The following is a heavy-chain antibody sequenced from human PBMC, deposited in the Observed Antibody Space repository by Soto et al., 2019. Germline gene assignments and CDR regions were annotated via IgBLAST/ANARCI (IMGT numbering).Heavy chain of an antibody. J-gene: IGHJ6*02. CDR2: ISSSSSTI. V-gene: IGHV3-48*02. CDR3: ARVSRLMVYAIRAYYYYGMDV. D-gene: IGHD2-8*01. Sequence: WWSLRLSCSASVFTCSSYSMNWFRQAPGKGLEWVSYISSSSSTIYYADSVKGRFTISRDNAKNSLYLQMNSLRDEDTAVYYCARVSRLMVYAIRAYYYYGMDVWGQGTTVTVSS. CDR1: VFTCSSYS.